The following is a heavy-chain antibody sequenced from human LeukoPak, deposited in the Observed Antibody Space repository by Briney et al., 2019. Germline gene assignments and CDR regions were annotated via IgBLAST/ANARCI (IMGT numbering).Heavy chain of an antibody. CDR3: ARDGRSGSYT. Sequence: GASVKVSCKASGYTFTSYGISWVRQAPGKGLEWVSSISSSSSYIYYADSVKGRLTISRDNAKNSLYLQMNSLRAEDTAVYYCARDGRSGSYTWGQGTLVTVSS. CDR2: ISSSSSYI. J-gene: IGHJ5*02. CDR1: GYTFTSYG. V-gene: IGHV3-21*01. D-gene: IGHD3-10*01.